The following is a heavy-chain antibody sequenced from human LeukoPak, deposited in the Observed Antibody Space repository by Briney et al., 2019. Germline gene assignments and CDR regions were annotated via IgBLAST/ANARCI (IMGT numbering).Heavy chain of an antibody. Sequence: PSQTLSLTCTVSGGSISSSSYYWGWIRQPPGKGLEWIGSIYYSGSTYYNPSLKSRVTISVDTSKNQFSLKLSSVTAADTAMYHCAKIGPGLRRDHYYMDVWGKGTTVTVSS. V-gene: IGHV4-39*01. CDR2: IYYSGST. CDR1: GGSISSSSYY. CDR3: AKIGPGLRRDHYYMDV. J-gene: IGHJ6*03. D-gene: IGHD2-15*01.